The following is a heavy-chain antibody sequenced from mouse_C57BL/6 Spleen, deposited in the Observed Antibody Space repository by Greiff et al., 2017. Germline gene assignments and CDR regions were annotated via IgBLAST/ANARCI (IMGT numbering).Heavy chain of an antibody. J-gene: IGHJ2*01. CDR1: GFSLTGYG. V-gene: IGHV2-2*01. D-gene: IGHD1-1*01. CDR2: IWSGGST. CDR3: ARRGDNYGYYVDD. Sequence: QVQLQQSGPGLVQPSQCLSITCTVSGFSLTGYGVHWVRQSPGKGLEWLGVIWSGGSTDYNASFISRLSISKDNSKSQVFFKMNSLHADDTAIYYCARRGDNYGYYVDDWGQGTTLTVSS.